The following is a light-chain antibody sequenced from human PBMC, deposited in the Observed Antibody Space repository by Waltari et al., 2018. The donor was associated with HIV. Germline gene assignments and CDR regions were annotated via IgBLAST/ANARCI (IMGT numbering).Light chain of an antibody. CDR1: QDVSTF. Sequence: ISLTQSPSFSASIGDRVPIYCQATQDVSTFVAWYQQKPGTAPKLLIYGASVLQGGVPSRFSGSGSGTDFALTIGCLQSDDLATYFCQQYSVFPLTFGPGT. CDR3: QQYSVFPLT. J-gene: IGKJ2*01. V-gene: IGKV1D-8*01. CDR2: GAS.